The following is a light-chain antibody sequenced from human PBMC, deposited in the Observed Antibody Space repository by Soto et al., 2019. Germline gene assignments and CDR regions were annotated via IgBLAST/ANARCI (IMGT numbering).Light chain of an antibody. CDR1: NIGSES. J-gene: IGLJ3*02. V-gene: IGLV3-21*04. CDR3: QVWDSSSDHPDWV. CDR2: YDS. Sequence: SYVLTQPPSVSVAPGKTATITCGGNNIGSESVHWYQQKPGQAPVLVIYYDSDRPSGIPERFSGSNSGNTATLTISRVEAGDEADYYCQVWDSSSDHPDWVFGGGTKLTVL.